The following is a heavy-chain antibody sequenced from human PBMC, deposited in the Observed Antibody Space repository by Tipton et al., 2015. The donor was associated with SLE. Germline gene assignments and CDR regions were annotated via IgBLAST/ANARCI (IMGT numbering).Heavy chain of an antibody. Sequence: TLSLTCTVSNGSISSSPHYWGWIRQSPGKGLEWVGSIYYSGSTYYNPSLKSRVTISVDTSRNQCSLNLTPVTAADTAVYYCARGPYYYMDVWGKGTTVTVSS. CDR2: IYYSGST. J-gene: IGHJ6*03. CDR1: NGSISSSPHY. V-gene: IGHV4-39*07. CDR3: ARGPYYYMDV.